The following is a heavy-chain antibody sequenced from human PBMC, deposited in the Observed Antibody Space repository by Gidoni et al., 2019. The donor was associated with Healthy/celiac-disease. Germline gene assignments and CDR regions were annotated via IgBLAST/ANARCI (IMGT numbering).Heavy chain of an antibody. V-gene: IGHV3-33*01. J-gene: IGHJ6*02. D-gene: IGHD3-10*01. CDR3: ARDGSPGRWFGELTRYYYYGMDV. Sequence: QVQLVESGGGVVQPGRSLRLSCAASGFTFRSYGMHWVHQAPGKGMEWVAVIWYDGSNKYYADSVKGRFTISRDNSQTTLYLQMNSLRAEYTAVYYCARDGSPGRWFGELTRYYYYGMDVWGQGTTVTVSS. CDR1: GFTFRSYG. CDR2: IWYDGSNK.